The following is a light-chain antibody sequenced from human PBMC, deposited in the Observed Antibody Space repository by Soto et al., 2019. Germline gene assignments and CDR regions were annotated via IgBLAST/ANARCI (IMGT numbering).Light chain of an antibody. CDR1: QSVRSDY. CDR3: QQYGNSPLT. V-gene: IGKV3-20*01. J-gene: IGKJ4*01. Sequence: EIVLTQSPGTLSLSPGQRATLSCRASQSVRSDYFAWYQQKPGQAPRVIIFGVSTRATGVPDRFSGSGSGTDFTLTISRLEPEDFELYYCQQYGNSPLTFGGGTKV. CDR2: GVS.